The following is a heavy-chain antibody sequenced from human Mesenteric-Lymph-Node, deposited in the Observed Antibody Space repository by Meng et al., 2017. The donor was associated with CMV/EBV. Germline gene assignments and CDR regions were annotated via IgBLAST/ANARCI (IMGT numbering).Heavy chain of an antibody. Sequence: FSLSTNGVAVGWIRQPPGKALECLAFIYWDDDKRYSPSLKTRLTITKDTSKSQVVLTMTNMDPVDTATYYCAHSIFDYTSSWKYFDYWGEGALVTVSS. CDR1: FSLSTNGVA. J-gene: IGHJ4*02. CDR2: IYWDDDK. V-gene: IGHV2-5*02. D-gene: IGHD6-6*01. CDR3: AHSIFDYTSSWKYFDY.